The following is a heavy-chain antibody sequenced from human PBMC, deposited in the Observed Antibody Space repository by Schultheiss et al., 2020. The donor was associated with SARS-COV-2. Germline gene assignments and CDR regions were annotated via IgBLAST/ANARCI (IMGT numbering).Heavy chain of an antibody. J-gene: IGHJ5*02. CDR2: ISAYNGNT. V-gene: IGHV1-18*01. CDR1: GYTFTSYG. D-gene: IGHD4-17*01. Sequence: ASVKVSCKASGYTFTSYGISWVRQAPGQGLEYMGWISAYNGNTNCAQKLQGRVTMTTDTSTSTAYMELSRLRSDDTAVYYCARDLTVTTHNWFDPWGQGTLVTVSS. CDR3: ARDLTVTTHNWFDP.